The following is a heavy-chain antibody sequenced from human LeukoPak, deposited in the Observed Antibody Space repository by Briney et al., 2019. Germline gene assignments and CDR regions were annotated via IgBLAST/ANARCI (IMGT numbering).Heavy chain of an antibody. CDR3: ARDLTSHGDY. Sequence: ASVKVSCKAFGYTFTGYYMHWVRQAPGQGLEWTGWINPNSGGTNYAQSFQGRVTMTRDTSISTAYMELSSLRSDDTAVYYCARDLTSHGDYWGQGTLVTVSS. J-gene: IGHJ4*02. V-gene: IGHV1-2*02. CDR1: GYTFTGYY. CDR2: INPNSGGT.